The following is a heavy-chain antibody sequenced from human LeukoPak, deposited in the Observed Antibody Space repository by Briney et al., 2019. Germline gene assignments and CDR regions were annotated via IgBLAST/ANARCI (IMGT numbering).Heavy chain of an antibody. Sequence: DPGGSLRLSCAASGFTFSSYAMSWVRQAPGKGLEWVSAISGSGGSTYYADSVKGRFTISRDNSKNTLYLQMNSLRAEDTAVYYCAKDLELWLRLHMGPSDYWGQGTLVTVSS. J-gene: IGHJ4*02. CDR2: ISGSGGST. V-gene: IGHV3-23*01. CDR3: AKDLELWLRLHMGPSDY. CDR1: GFTFSSYA. D-gene: IGHD5-12*01.